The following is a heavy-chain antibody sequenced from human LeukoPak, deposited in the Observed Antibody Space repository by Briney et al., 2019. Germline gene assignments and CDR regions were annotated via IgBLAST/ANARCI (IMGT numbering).Heavy chain of an antibody. V-gene: IGHV4-39*01. CDR1: GGSISSSSYY. CDR2: IYYSGST. CDR3: ANGRFIAAPFDY. Sequence: SETLSLTCTVSGGSISSSSYYWGWIRQPPGKGLEWIGSIYYSGSTYYNPSLKSRVTISVDTSKNQFSLKLSSVTAADTAVYYCANGRFIAAPFDYWGQGTLVTVSS. D-gene: IGHD6-6*01. J-gene: IGHJ4*02.